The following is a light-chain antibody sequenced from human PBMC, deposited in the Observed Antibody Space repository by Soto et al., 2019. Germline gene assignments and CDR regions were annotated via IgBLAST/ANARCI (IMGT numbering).Light chain of an antibody. J-gene: IGLJ3*02. CDR1: SSNIGAGYD. CDR2: ENN. Sequence: QSVLTQPPSVSGAPGQRVTISCTGSSSNIGAGYDVHWYQQLPGTAPKLRIYENNNRPSGVPDRFSGSKSGTSASLAITGLQAEDAADYYCQSYDSSLSGWVFGGGTKLTVL. V-gene: IGLV1-40*01. CDR3: QSYDSSLSGWV.